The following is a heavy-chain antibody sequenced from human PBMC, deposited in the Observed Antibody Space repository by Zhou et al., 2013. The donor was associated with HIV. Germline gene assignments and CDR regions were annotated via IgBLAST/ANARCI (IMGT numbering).Heavy chain of an antibody. Sequence: QVQLQESGPGLVKPSETLSLTCTVSGGSISSYSWSWIRQPAGKGLEWIGRIYTSGSTNYNPSLKSRVTMSVDTSKNQFSLKLTSVTAADTAVYYCARGPPMDTAMAYYYYYYMDVWGKGTTVTVSS. J-gene: IGHJ6*03. D-gene: IGHD5-18*01. CDR1: GGSISSYS. CDR2: IYTSGST. V-gene: IGHV4-4*07. CDR3: ARGPPMDTAMAYYYYYYMDV.